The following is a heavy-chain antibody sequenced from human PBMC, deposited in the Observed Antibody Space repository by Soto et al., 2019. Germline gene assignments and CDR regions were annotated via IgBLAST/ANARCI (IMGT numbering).Heavy chain of an antibody. CDR2: INAGNGNT. J-gene: IGHJ6*02. CDR1: GYTFTSYA. D-gene: IGHD2-15*01. V-gene: IGHV1-3*01. Sequence: ASVKVSCKASGYTFTSYAMHWVRQAPGQRLEWMGWINAGNGNTKYSQKFQGRVTITRDTSASTAYMELSSLRSEDTAVYYCARDPVEDYYYGMDVWGHGTTVTVSS. CDR3: ARDPVEDYYYGMDV.